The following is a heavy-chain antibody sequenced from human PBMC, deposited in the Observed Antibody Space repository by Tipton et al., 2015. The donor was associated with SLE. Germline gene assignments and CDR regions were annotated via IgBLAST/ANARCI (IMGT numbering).Heavy chain of an antibody. V-gene: IGHV3-23*01. CDR3: ATRGPGKFALDN. J-gene: IGHJ4*02. Sequence: SLRLSCAASGFTFSNYAMNWVRQAPGKGLEWVSLISSSDGSTYYADSVRGRFTMSRDNSKNTLYLQMNSLRAEDTAVYYCATRGPGKFALDNWGQGTLVTVSS. D-gene: IGHD3-16*01. CDR2: ISSSDGST. CDR1: GFTFSNYA.